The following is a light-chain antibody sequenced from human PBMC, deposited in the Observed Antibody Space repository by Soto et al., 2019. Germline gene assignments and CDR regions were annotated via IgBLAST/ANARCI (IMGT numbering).Light chain of an antibody. CDR1: SSDVGAYNY. J-gene: IGLJ2*01. CDR3: CSYAGSSTYVV. CDR2: EVS. V-gene: IGLV2-23*02. Sequence: QSALTQPASVSGSPGQSITISCTGTSSDVGAYNYVSWHQQHPGKAPKLNIYEVSNRPSGVSNRFSGSKSGNTASLTISGLQAEDEADYYCCSYAGSSTYVVFGGGTQLIVL.